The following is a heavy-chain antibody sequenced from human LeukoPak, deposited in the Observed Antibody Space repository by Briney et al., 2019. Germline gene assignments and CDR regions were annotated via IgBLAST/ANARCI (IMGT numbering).Heavy chain of an antibody. D-gene: IGHD3-10*01. CDR1: GYTFTSYA. Sequence: ASVKVSCTASGYTFTSYAMHWVRQAPGQRLEWMGWINAGNGNTKYSQKFQGRVTITRDTSASTAYMELSSLRSEDTAVYYCARDSSGSYSLDYWGQGTLVTVSS. CDR3: ARDSSGSYSLDY. J-gene: IGHJ4*02. CDR2: INAGNGNT. V-gene: IGHV1-3*01.